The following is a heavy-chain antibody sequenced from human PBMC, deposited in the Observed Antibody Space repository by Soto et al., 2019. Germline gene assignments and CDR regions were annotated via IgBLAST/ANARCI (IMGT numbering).Heavy chain of an antibody. CDR1: GFTFSLYS. Sequence: EVQLVESGGGLVQPGGSLRLSCAASGFTFSLYSMSWVRQAPGKGLEWVSYISRSSTGIHYADSVKGRFTISRDDATNSMHLQMNSARDGDTAVYYCARAVTWGLDVWGQGTTVSISS. J-gene: IGHJ6*02. V-gene: IGHV3-48*02. D-gene: IGHD3-10*01. CDR3: ARAVTWGLDV. CDR2: ISRSSTGI.